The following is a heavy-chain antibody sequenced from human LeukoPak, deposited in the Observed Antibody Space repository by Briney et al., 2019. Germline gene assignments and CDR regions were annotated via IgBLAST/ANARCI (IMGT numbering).Heavy chain of an antibody. CDR3: ATPFGGGSTGY. Sequence: SSETLSLTCTVSGGSISSSIYYWGWIRQPPGKGLEWIGSIYYSGSTYYNPSLKSRVTISVDTSKNQFSLKLSSVTAADTAVYYCATPFGGGSTGYWGQGTLVTVSS. V-gene: IGHV4-39*01. CDR1: GGSISSSIYY. CDR2: IYYSGST. J-gene: IGHJ4*02. D-gene: IGHD3-16*01.